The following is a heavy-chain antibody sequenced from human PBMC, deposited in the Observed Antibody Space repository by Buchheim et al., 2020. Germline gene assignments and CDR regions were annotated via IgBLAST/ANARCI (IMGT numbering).Heavy chain of an antibody. J-gene: IGHJ4*02. CDR1: GGSFSDYC. CDR3: ARDSERATVY. CDR2: INHSGST. D-gene: IGHD1-26*01. Sequence: QVQLQQWGAGLLKPSETLSLTCAVYGGSFSDYCWSWIRQPPGKGLEWIGEINHSGSTNFNPSLKSRVTMSVDTSKNQFSLKLSSVTAADTAVYYCARDSERATVYWGQGNL. V-gene: IGHV4-34*01.